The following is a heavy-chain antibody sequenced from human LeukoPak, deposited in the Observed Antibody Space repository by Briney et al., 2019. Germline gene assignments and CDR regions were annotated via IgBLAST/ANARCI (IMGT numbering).Heavy chain of an antibody. V-gene: IGHV1-2*04. CDR1: GYTFSGYY. D-gene: IGHD3-10*01. J-gene: IGHJ6*02. Sequence: ASVKVSCKASGYTFSGYYMHWVRQAPGQGLEWMGWINPNSGGTNYAQKFQGWVTMTRDTSISTAYMELSRLRSDDTAVYYCARADGSGSFYGMDVWGQGTTVTVSS. CDR2: INPNSGGT. CDR3: ARADGSGSFYGMDV.